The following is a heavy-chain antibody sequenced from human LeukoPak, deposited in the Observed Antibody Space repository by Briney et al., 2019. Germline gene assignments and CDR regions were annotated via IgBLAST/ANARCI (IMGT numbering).Heavy chain of an antibody. V-gene: IGHV4-30-4*01. Sequence: SETLSLTCTVSGGSISSGDYYWSWIRQPPGKGLEWIGYIYYTGSTYYNPSLKSRVTISVDTSKNQFSLKLSSVTAAETAVYYCARDHRHYYDSSGYYYYFDYWGQGTLLTVSS. J-gene: IGHJ4*02. CDR3: ARDHRHYYDSSGYYYYFDY. CDR2: IYYTGST. D-gene: IGHD3-22*01. CDR1: GGSISSGDYY.